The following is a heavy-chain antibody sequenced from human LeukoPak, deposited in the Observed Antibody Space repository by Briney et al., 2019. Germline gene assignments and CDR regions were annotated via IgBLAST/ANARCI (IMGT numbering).Heavy chain of an antibody. CDR3: ARTVDYYDSSGYYPGFDY. CDR1: GGSISSYY. Sequence: SETLSLTCTVSGGSISSYYWSWIRQPPGKGLEWIGYIYYSGSINYNPSLKSRVTISVDTSKNQFSLKLSSVTAADTAVYYCARTVDYYDSSGYYPGFDYWGQGTLVTVSS. J-gene: IGHJ4*02. D-gene: IGHD3-22*01. V-gene: IGHV4-59*01. CDR2: IYYSGSI.